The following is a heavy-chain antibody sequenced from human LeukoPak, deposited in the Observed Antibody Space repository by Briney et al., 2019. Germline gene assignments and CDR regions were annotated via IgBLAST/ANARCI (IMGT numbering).Heavy chain of an antibody. V-gene: IGHV4-4*07. Sequence: SETLSLTCTVSGGSISSYYWSWIRQPAGKGLEWIGRIYTSGSTNYNPSLKSRVTMSVDTSKNQFSLKLSSVTAADTAVYYCARQYYDYVWGSYETYYFDYWGQGTLVTVSS. CDR2: IYTSGST. CDR3: ARQYYDYVWGSYETYYFDY. CDR1: GGSISSYY. J-gene: IGHJ4*02. D-gene: IGHD3-16*01.